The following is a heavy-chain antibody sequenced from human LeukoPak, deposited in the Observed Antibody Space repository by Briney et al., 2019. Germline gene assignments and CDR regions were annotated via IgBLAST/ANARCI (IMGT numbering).Heavy chain of an antibody. V-gene: IGHV3-23*01. Sequence: GGSLRLSCAASGFTFSSYAMSWVRQAPGKGLEWVSAVSGSGGSTYYADSVKGRFTISRDNSKNTLYLQMNSLRAEDTAVYYCAKEGESSGFTNRYYFDYWGQGTLVTVSS. J-gene: IGHJ4*02. D-gene: IGHD6-19*01. CDR1: GFTFSSYA. CDR2: VSGSGGST. CDR3: AKEGESSGFTNRYYFDY.